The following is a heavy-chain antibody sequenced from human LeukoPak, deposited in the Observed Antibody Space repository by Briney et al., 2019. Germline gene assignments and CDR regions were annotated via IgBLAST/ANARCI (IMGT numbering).Heavy chain of an antibody. V-gene: IGHV5-51*01. D-gene: IGHD2-21*02. CDR1: GYKFATYW. J-gene: IGHJ3*02. Sequence: GESLKISCKGSGYKFATYWIGWVRQMPGKGLEWMGIIYPGDSDTRYSPSFRGQVTISADKSISTAYLQWSSLKASDTAMYYCASSIVVVTDDAFDIWGQGTMVTVSS. CDR3: ASSIVVVTDDAFDI. CDR2: IYPGDSDT.